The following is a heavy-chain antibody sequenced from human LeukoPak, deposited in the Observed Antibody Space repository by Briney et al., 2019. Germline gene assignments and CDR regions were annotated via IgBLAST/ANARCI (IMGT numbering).Heavy chain of an antibody. CDR2: IYYSGST. V-gene: IGHV4-61*05. J-gene: IGHJ4*02. Sequence: SETLSLTCTVSGGSISSSSYYWGWIRQPPGKGLEWIGYIYYSGSTNYNPSLKSRVTISVDTSKNQFSLKLSSVTAADTAVYYCARGYYYGSGSIGYYFDYWGQGTLVTVSS. CDR1: GGSISSSSYY. D-gene: IGHD3-10*01. CDR3: ARGYYYGSGSIGYYFDY.